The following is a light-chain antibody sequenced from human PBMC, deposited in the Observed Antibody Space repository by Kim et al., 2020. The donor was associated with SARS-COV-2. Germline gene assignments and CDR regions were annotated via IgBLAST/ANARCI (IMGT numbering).Light chain of an antibody. Sequence: ALGKAVRITCQGDSLRSYYASWYQQKPGQAPVLVIYGKNNRPSGIPDRFSGSSSGNTASLTITGAQAEDEADYYCNSRDSSGNNVVFGGGTQLTVL. CDR1: SLRSYY. CDR2: GKN. J-gene: IGLJ2*01. V-gene: IGLV3-19*01. CDR3: NSRDSSGNNVV.